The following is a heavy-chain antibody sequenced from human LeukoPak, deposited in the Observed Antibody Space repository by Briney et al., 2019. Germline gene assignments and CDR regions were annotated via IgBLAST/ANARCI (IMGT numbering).Heavy chain of an antibody. D-gene: IGHD3-22*01. CDR2: IIPIFGTA. CDR3: AIYDSSGYYYGWFDP. J-gene: IGHJ5*02. V-gene: IGHV1-69*05. Sequence: SVKVSCKASGGAFSSYAISWVRQAPGQGLEWMGGIIPIFGTANYAQKFQGRVTITTDESTSTAYMELSSLRSEDTPVYYCAIYDSSGYYYGWFDPWGQGTLVTVSS. CDR1: GGAFSSYA.